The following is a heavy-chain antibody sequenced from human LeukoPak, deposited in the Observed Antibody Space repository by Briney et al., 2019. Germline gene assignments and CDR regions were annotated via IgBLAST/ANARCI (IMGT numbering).Heavy chain of an antibody. V-gene: IGHV1-8*03. CDR2: MNPNSGNT. J-gene: IGHJ6*03. Sequence: ASVKVSCKASGYTFTSYDINWVRQATGQGLEWMGWMNPNSGNTGYAQKFQGRVTITRNTSISTAYMELSSLRSEDTAVYYCARGSDDCSSTSCYYYYYYMDVWGKGTTVTVSS. D-gene: IGHD2-2*01. CDR1: GYTFTSYD. CDR3: ARGSDDCSSTSCYYYYYYMDV.